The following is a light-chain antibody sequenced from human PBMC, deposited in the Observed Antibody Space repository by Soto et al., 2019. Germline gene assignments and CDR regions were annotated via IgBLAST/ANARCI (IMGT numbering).Light chain of an antibody. V-gene: IGLV2-8*01. Sequence: QSALTQPPSASGSPGQSVTISCTGTSSDVGGYNFVSWYQQHPGKAPKLIIYDVSKPPSGVPDRFAGSKSGNTASLTVSGRQAEDEDDYSGSSYAGRNSVVFGGGTKLTVL. CDR1: SSDVGGYNF. CDR2: DVS. CDR3: SSYAGRNSVV. J-gene: IGLJ2*01.